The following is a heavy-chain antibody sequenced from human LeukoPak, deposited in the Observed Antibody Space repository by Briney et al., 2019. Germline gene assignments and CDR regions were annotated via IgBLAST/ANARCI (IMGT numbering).Heavy chain of an antibody. CDR1: GFTFSSYS. CDR2: ISSSSSYI. Sequence: SGGSLRLSCAASGFTFSSYSMNWVRQAPGKGLEWVSSISSSSSYIYYADSVKGWFTISRDNSKNTLYLQMNSLRAEDTAVYYCAKAAPTRGAAGIGYYYYMDVWGKGTTVTVSS. CDR3: AKAAPTRGAAGIGYYYYMDV. D-gene: IGHD6-13*01. V-gene: IGHV3-21*04. J-gene: IGHJ6*03.